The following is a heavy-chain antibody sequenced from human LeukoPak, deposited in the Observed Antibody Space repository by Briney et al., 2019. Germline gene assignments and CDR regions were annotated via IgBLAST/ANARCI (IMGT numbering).Heavy chain of an antibody. J-gene: IGHJ4*02. CDR1: GYSFSSGYY. Sequence: SETLSLTCAVSGYSFSSGYYWGWIRQPPGKGLEWIGSIYHSGSTYYNPSLKSRVTISVDTSKNQFSLKLSSVTAADTAVYYCASYQLLYLFDYWGQGTLVTVSS. V-gene: IGHV4-38-2*01. CDR3: ASYQLLYLFDY. CDR2: IYHSGST. D-gene: IGHD2-2*01.